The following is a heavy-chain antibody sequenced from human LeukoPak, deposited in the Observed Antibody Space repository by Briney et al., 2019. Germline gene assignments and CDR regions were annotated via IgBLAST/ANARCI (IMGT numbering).Heavy chain of an antibody. Sequence: GASVKVSCKASGGTFSSYAISWLRQAPGQGLEWMGGIIPIFGTANYAQKFQGRVTITADESTSTAYMELSSLRSEDTAVYYCARLLRGYSYYYYFDYWGQGTLVTVSS. CDR1: GGTFSSYA. D-gene: IGHD5-18*01. J-gene: IGHJ4*02. CDR3: ARLLRGYSYYYYFDY. CDR2: IIPIFGTA. V-gene: IGHV1-69*13.